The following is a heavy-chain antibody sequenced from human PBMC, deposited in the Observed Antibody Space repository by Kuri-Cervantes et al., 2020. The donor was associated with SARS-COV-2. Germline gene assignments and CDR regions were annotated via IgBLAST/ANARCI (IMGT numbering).Heavy chain of an antibody. Sequence: ASVKVSRKASGYTFTSYDINWVRQATGHGLEWMGWMNPNSGNTGYAQKFQRWVTMTRDTSLSTAYMELCRLVSDDTAVYYCARQYVIFGAPNYGMDVWGQGTTVTVSS. J-gene: IGHJ6*02. V-gene: IGHV1-8*01. CDR1: GYTFTSYD. CDR2: MNPNSGNT. D-gene: IGHD3-3*01. CDR3: ARQYVIFGAPNYGMDV.